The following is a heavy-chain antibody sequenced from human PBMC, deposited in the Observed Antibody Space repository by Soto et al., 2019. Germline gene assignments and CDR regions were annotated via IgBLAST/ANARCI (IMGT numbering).Heavy chain of an antibody. CDR3: AASCVACGGFNYYGMDV. Sequence: PSETLSLTCTVSGDSISSGDYYWSWIRQPPGKGLEWIGYIYYSGSTYYNPSLKSRVTISVDTSKNQFSLKLSSVTAADTAVYYCAASCVACGGFNYYGMDVWGQGTTVTVSS. J-gene: IGHJ6*02. CDR1: GDSISSGDYY. D-gene: IGHD2-21*01. V-gene: IGHV4-30-4*01. CDR2: IYYSGST.